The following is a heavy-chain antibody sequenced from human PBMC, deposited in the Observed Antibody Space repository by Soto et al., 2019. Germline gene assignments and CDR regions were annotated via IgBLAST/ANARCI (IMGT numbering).Heavy chain of an antibody. CDR2: TYYRSKWYN. Sequence: SQTLSLTCAISGDSVSSNSAAWNWIRQSPSRGLEWLGRTYYRSKWYNDYAVSVKSRITINPDTSKNQFSLQLNSVTPEDTAVYYCARAPWGRAAAGVYYYGMDVWGQGTTVTVSS. D-gene: IGHD6-13*01. CDR1: GDSVSSNSAA. CDR3: ARAPWGRAAAGVYYYGMDV. V-gene: IGHV6-1*01. J-gene: IGHJ6*02.